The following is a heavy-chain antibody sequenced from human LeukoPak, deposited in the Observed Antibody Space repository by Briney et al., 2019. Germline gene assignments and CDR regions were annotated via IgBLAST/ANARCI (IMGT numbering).Heavy chain of an antibody. D-gene: IGHD1-1*01. J-gene: IGHJ4*02. CDR1: GGSISSSNW. Sequence: PSETLSLTCAVSGGSISSSNWWSWVRQPPGKGLEWIGEIYHSGSTNYNPSLKSRVTISVDKSKNQFSLKLSSVTAADTAVYYCARDLEAQNGYYFDYWGQGTLVTVSS. CDR3: ARDLEAQNGYYFDY. CDR2: IYHSGST. V-gene: IGHV4-4*02.